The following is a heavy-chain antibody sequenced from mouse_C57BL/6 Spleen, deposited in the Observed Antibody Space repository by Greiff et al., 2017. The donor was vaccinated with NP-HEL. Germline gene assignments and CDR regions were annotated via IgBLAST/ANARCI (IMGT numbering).Heavy chain of an antibody. D-gene: IGHD4-1*01. CDR3: ARDGSNWAHWYFDV. CDR2: ISDGGSYT. CDR1: GFTFSSYA. Sequence: EVKLMESGGGLVKPGGSLKLSCAASGFTFSSYAMSWVRQTPEKRLEWVATISDGGSYTYYPDNVKGRFTISRDNAKNNLYLQMSHLKSEDTAMYYCARDGSNWAHWYFDVWGTGTTVTVSS. J-gene: IGHJ1*03. V-gene: IGHV5-4*01.